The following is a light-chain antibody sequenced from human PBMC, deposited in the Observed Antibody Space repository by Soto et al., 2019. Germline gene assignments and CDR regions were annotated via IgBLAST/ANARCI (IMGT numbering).Light chain of an antibody. V-gene: IGLV2-14*01. J-gene: IGLJ1*01. CDR3: SSYTSSSTLEV. Sequence: QPASVSGSPGQSITISCTGTSSDVGGYNYVSWYQQHPGKAPKLMIYDVSNRPSGVSNRFSGSKSGNTASLTISGLQAEDEADYYCSSYTSSSTLEVFGTGTKVTVL. CDR2: DVS. CDR1: SSDVGGYNY.